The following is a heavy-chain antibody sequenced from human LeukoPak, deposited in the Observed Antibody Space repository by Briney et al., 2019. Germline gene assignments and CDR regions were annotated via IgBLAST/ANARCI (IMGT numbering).Heavy chain of an antibody. V-gene: IGHV3-21*01. CDR3: ASGSGSLASP. CDR1: GFTFSSYS. J-gene: IGHJ5*02. CDR2: ISTSSSYI. D-gene: IGHD3-10*01. Sequence: GGSLRLSCAASGFTFSSYSMNWVRQAPGKGLEWVSSISTSSSYIYYADSVKGRFTISRDNAKNSLYLQMSSLRAEDTAVYYCASGSGSLASPWGQGTLVTVSS.